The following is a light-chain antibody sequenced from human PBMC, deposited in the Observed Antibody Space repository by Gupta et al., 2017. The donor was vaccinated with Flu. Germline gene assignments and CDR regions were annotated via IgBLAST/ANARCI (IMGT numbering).Light chain of an antibody. J-gene: IGLJ1*01. V-gene: IGLV2-14*01. CDR1: STDVGGYNS. CDR2: EVT. CDR3: GSYTGNTTPYV. Sequence: ITISCTGTSTDVGGYNSVYWFQQHPGEVPKLLIYEVTNRPSGVSDRFSGSKSGNTASLTISGLQAEDEADYYCGSYTGNTTPYVFGTGTKVTVL.